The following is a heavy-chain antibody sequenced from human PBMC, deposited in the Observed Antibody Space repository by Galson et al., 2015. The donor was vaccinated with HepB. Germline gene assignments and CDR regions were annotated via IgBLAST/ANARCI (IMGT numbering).Heavy chain of an antibody. CDR1: GYTFTSFY. CDR3: AKGFGVQSPSTTNKNWYFDL. CDR2: MNPNSGVP. D-gene: IGHD3-3*01. V-gene: IGHV1-2*02. J-gene: IGHJ2*01. Sequence: SVKVSCKASGYTFTSFYIHWVRQAPGQGLEWMGLMNPNSGVPNYAQKFQGRVTMTRDTSISTAYMDLSRLTSDDTAVFYCAKGFGVQSPSTTNKNWYFDLWGRGALVTVSS.